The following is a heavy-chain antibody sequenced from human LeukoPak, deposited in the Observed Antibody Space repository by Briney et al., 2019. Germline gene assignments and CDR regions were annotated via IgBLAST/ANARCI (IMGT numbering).Heavy chain of an antibody. CDR3: VKVAKYYYGSETYYFFEH. CDR1: GFTFTTYW. CDR2: INQDGTEK. J-gene: IGHJ4*02. D-gene: IGHD3-10*01. Sequence: GESLRLSCAASGFTFTTYWMSWVRQLPGKGLEWVANINQDGTEKYYVDSVTGRFTISRDDAKNSLDLQMNSLRVEDTGIYYCVKVAKYYYGSETYYFFEHWGQGTPVTASS. V-gene: IGHV3-7*01.